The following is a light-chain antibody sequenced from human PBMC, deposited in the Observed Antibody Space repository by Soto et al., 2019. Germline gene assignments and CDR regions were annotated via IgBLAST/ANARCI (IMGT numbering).Light chain of an antibody. CDR2: EVS. CDR1: SSDVGGYNY. Sequence: QSALTQPASVSGSPGQSITISCTGPSSDVGGYNYVSWYQQHPGKAPKLMIYEVSKRPSGVPDRFSGSKSGNTASLTVSGLQAEDEADYYCNSYAGSNNWVFGGGTKGTVL. CDR3: NSYAGSNNWV. J-gene: IGLJ3*02. V-gene: IGLV2-8*01.